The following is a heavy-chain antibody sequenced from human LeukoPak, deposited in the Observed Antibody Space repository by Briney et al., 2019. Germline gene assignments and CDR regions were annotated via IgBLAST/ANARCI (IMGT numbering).Heavy chain of an antibody. J-gene: IGHJ6*03. D-gene: IGHD3-3*01. Sequence: PSETLSLTCTVSGGSISSYYWSWIWQPAGKGLEWIGRIYTSGSTNYNPSLKSRVTMSVDTSKNQFSLKLSSVTAADTAVYYCARERPATSSTYDFWSGYFNYYYYYMDVWGKGTTVTVFS. CDR3: ARERPATSSTYDFWSGYFNYYYYYMDV. CDR1: GGSISSYY. V-gene: IGHV4-4*07. CDR2: IYTSGST.